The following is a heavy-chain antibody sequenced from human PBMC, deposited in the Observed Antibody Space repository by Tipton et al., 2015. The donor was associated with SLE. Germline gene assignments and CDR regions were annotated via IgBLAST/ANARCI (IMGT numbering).Heavy chain of an antibody. CDR3: ARDSTEGLLNWGGYFDY. V-gene: IGHV4-61*01. J-gene: IGHJ4*02. Sequence: TLSLTCTVSGGSISSSSYYWGWIRQPPGKGLEWIGYIYYSGSTNYNPSLKSRVTISVDTSKNQFSLKLSSVTAADTAVYYCARDSTEGLLNWGGYFDYWGQGTLVTVSS. D-gene: IGHD3-16*01. CDR1: GGSISSSSYY. CDR2: IYYSGST.